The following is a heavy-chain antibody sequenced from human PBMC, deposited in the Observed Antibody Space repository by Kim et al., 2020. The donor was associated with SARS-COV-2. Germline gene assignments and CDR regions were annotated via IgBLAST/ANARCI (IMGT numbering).Heavy chain of an antibody. CDR3: ARVGIPEAGSAGGFDS. V-gene: IGHV6-1*01. CDR2: TYYRSKWYY. CDR1: GDSVSSSSAS. J-gene: IGHJ4*02. D-gene: IGHD6-19*01. Sequence: SQTLSLTCAISGDSVSSSSASWNWIRQSPSRGLEWLGRTYYRSKWYYSYAESVRSRMTMNTDTSKNQFSLQLNSMTPDDTAVYYCARVGIPEAGSAGGFDSWGQGALVTVSS.